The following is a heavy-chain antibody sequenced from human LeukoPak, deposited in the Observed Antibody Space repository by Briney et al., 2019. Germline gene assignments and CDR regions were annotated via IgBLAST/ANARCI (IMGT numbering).Heavy chain of an antibody. CDR1: GGTFSSYA. J-gene: IGHJ5*02. CDR2: IIPILGIA. Sequence: ASVKVSCKAFGGTFSSYAISWVRQAPGQGLEWMGRIIPILGIANYAQKFQGRVTITADKSTSTAYMELSSLRSEDTAVYYCARKLGYCSSTSCYWDWFDPWGQGTLVTVSS. V-gene: IGHV1-69*04. D-gene: IGHD2-2*01. CDR3: ARKLGYCSSTSCYWDWFDP.